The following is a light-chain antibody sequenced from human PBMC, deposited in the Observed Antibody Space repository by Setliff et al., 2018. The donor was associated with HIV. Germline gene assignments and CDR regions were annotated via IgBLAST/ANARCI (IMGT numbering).Light chain of an antibody. CDR3: CSYAGSSWV. Sequence: QSALTQPASVSGSPGQSITISCSGTRNDVGRYDLVSWYQQHPGKAPKLMIYQASRRPSGVSNRFSASKSGNTASLTISGLQAEDEADYYCCSYAGSSWVFGGGTKVTVL. V-gene: IGLV2-23*01. J-gene: IGLJ3*02. CDR1: RNDVGRYDL. CDR2: QAS.